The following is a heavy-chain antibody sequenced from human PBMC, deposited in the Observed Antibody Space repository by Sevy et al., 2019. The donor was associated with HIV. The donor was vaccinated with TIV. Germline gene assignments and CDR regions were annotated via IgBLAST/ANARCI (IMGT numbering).Heavy chain of an antibody. Sequence: SETLSLTCAVYGGSFSGYYWSWIRQPPGKGLEWIGEINHSGSTNYIPSLKSRVTISVDTSKNQFSLKLSSVTAADTAVYYCARGHPDYSRSSHVSYGMDVWGQGTTVTVSS. V-gene: IGHV4-34*01. D-gene: IGHD6-6*01. CDR3: ARGHPDYSRSSHVSYGMDV. CDR1: GGSFSGYY. CDR2: INHSGST. J-gene: IGHJ6*02.